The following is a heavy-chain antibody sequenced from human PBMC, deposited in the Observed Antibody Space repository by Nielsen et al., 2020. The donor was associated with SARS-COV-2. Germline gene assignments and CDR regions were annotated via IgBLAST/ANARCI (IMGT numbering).Heavy chain of an antibody. CDR2: IYYSGST. Sequence: SETLSLTCTVSGGSISSYYWSWIRQPPGKGLEWIGYIYYSGSTNYNPSLKSRVTISVDTSKNQFSLKLSSVTAADTAVYYCARGIVVVPAANPPYFDYWGQGTLVTVSS. V-gene: IGHV4-59*12. J-gene: IGHJ4*02. CDR3: ARGIVVVPAANPPYFDY. D-gene: IGHD2-2*01. CDR1: GGSISSYY.